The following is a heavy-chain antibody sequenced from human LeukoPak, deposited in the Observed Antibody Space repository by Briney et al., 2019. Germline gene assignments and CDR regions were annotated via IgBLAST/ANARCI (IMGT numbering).Heavy chain of an antibody. CDR3: TTVIAA. D-gene: IGHD6-6*01. J-gene: IGHJ4*02. CDR2: IKRKTDGGTT. V-gene: IGHV3-15*01. Sequence: GGSLRLSCAASGFTFSNAWMSWVRQAPGKGLEWVGRIKRKTDGGTTDYAAPVKGRFTISRDDSKNTLYLQMNSLKTEDTAVYYCTTVIAAWGQGTLVTVSS. CDR1: GFTFSNAW.